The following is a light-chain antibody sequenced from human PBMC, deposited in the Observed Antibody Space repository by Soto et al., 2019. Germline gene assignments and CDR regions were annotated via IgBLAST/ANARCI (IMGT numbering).Light chain of an antibody. J-gene: IGLJ1*01. CDR2: EVT. CDR1: ISDVGGHGY. CDR3: FSFTSHISHYV. Sequence: QSALTRPASVSGSPGQSITISCTGTISDVGGHGYVSWYQQHPGKAPKLMIYEVTYRPSGVSDRFSGSKSGNTASLTISGLQAEVEVDDCCFSFTSHISHYVVGTGTKLTVL. V-gene: IGLV2-14*01.